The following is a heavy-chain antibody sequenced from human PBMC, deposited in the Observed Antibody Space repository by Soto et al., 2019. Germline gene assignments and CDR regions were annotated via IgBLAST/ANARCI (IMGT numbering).Heavy chain of an antibody. J-gene: IGHJ6*02. V-gene: IGHV4-30-4*01. Sequence: QVQLQESGPGLVKPSQTLSLICTVSGGSISNADYYWSWVRQPPGKGLEWIGYIYYSGSSFFNPSLKSRVTMSKDTSKNQFSLRLTSVTAADTAVYYCARAIVVTVGGMDVWGRGTTVTVSS. CDR1: GGSISNADYY. D-gene: IGHD5-12*01. CDR3: ARAIVVTVGGMDV. CDR2: IYYSGSS.